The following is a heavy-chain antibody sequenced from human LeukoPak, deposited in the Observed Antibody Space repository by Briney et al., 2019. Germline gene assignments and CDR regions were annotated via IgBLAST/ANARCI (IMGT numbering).Heavy chain of an antibody. V-gene: IGHV3-66*01. D-gene: IGHD3-22*01. J-gene: IGHJ3*01. CDR1: GFTVSSNY. CDR2: IYSGGST. CDR3: ARSRSGYSAFDV. Sequence: GGSLGLSCAASGFTVSSNYMSWVRQAPGKGLEWVSVIYSGGSTYYADSVKGRFTISRDNSKNTLYLQMNSLRAEDTAVYYCARSRSGYSAFDVWGQGAMVTVSS.